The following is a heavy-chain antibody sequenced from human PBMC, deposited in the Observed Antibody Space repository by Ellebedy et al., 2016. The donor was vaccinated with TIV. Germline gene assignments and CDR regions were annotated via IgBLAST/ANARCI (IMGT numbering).Heavy chain of an antibody. CDR2: INHSGST. Sequence: SETLSLTCAVYGGSFSGYYWSWIRQPPGKGLEWIGEINHSGSTNYNPSLKSQVTISVDTSKNQFSLKLSSVTAADTAVYYCARAYSSSSGKNAFDLGPRDNGHRLF. CDR1: GGSFSGYY. D-gene: IGHD6-6*01. CDR3: ARAYSSSSGKNAFD. J-gene: IGHJ3*01. V-gene: IGHV4-34*01.